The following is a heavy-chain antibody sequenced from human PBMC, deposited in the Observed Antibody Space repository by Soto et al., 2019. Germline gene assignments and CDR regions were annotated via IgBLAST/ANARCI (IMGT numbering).Heavy chain of an antibody. CDR2: IKSKTDGGTT. Sequence: GGSLRLSCAASGFTFSNAWMSWVRQAPGKGLEWVGRIKSKTDGGTTDYAAPVKGRFTISRDDSKNTLYLQMNSLKTEDTGVYYCTAYPPGYYGAFEIRGQGTMVTVS. CDR1: GFTFSNAW. J-gene: IGHJ3*02. CDR3: TAYPPGYYGAFEI. D-gene: IGHD1-26*01. V-gene: IGHV3-15*01.